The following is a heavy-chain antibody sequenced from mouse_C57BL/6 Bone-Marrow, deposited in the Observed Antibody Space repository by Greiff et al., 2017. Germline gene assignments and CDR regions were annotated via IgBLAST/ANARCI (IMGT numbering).Heavy chain of an antibody. CDR2: INPNNGGT. CDR3: ARSGTAQAYYFDY. Sequence: EVQLQQSGPELVKPGASVKISCKASGYTFTDYYMNWVKQSHGKSLEWIGDINPNNGGTSYNQKFKGKATLTVDKSSSTAYMELRSLTSEDSAVYYCARSGTAQAYYFDYWGQGTTLTVSS. V-gene: IGHV1-26*01. D-gene: IGHD3-2*02. CDR1: GYTFTDYY. J-gene: IGHJ2*01.